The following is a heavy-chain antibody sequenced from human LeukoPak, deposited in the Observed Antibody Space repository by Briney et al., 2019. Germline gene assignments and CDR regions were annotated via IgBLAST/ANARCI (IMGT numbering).Heavy chain of an antibody. J-gene: IGHJ4*02. CDR3: ARGVRWLQLSYFDY. Sequence: PSETLSLTCAGYGGSFSGYYWSWIRQHPGKGLEWIGYIYYSGSTYYNPSLKSRVTISVDTSKNQFSLKLSSVTAADTAVYYCARGVRWLQLSYFDYWGQGTLVTVSS. V-gene: IGHV4-31*11. CDR1: GGSFSGYY. D-gene: IGHD5-24*01. CDR2: IYYSGST.